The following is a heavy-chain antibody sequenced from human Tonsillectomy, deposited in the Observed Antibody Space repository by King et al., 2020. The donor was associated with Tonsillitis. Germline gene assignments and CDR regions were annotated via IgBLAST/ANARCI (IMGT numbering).Heavy chain of an antibody. J-gene: IGHJ6*02. V-gene: IGHV4-31*03. Sequence: VQLQESGPGLVKPSQTLSLTCTVSGGSISNGGYYWSWIRQHPGKGLEWIGYIYYSGSTYYNPSLKSRVTISVDTSKNQFSLKLSSVTAADTAAYFCASDPITMVRGVALTDYYYNMDVWGQGTTVTVSS. CDR3: ASDPITMVRGVALTDYYYNMDV. CDR2: IYYSGST. D-gene: IGHD3-10*01. CDR1: GGSISNGGYY.